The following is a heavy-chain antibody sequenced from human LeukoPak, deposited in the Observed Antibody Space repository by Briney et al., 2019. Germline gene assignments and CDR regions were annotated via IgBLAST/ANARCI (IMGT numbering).Heavy chain of an antibody. CDR1: GGSFSGYY. V-gene: IGHV4-34*01. Sequence: RPSETLSLTCAVYGGSFSGYYWSWIRQPPGKGLEWSGELNHSGSTNYNPSLKSRVTISVDTSKNQFSLKLSSVTAADTAVYYCARDSIAAAGTGYYYYYGMDVWGQGTTVTVSS. D-gene: IGHD6-13*01. CDR3: ARDSIAAAGTGYYYYYGMDV. CDR2: LNHSGST. J-gene: IGHJ6*02.